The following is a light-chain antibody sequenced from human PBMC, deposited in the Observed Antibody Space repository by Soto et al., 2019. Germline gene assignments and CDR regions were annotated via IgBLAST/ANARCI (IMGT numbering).Light chain of an antibody. CDR1: QNIRSW. J-gene: IGKJ4*01. CDR3: QQYDSYST. V-gene: IGKV1-5*03. Sequence: IQMTQSPATLSASVGDRVTITCRASQNIRSWMAWYQQKPGKAPRLLIYKASSLQSGVPSRFSGSGSGTEFTLTISLLQPDDSATYYCQQYDSYSTFGEGTKVDI. CDR2: KAS.